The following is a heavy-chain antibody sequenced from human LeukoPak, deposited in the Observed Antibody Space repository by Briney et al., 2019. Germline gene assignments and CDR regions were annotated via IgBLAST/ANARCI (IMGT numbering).Heavy chain of an antibody. J-gene: IGHJ4*02. CDR2: MNPNSGNT. CDR1: GYTFTSYG. V-gene: IGHV1-8*02. CDR3: ARGQLGGYSSSWEFDY. D-gene: IGHD6-13*01. Sequence: ASVKVSCKASGYTFTSYGINWVRQATGQGLEWMGWMNPNSGNTGYAQKFQGRVTMTRNTSISTAYMELSSLRSEDTAVYYCARGQLGGYSSSWEFDYWGQGTLVTVSS.